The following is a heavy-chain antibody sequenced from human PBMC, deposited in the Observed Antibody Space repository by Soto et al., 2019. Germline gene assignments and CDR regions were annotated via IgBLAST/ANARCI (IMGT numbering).Heavy chain of an antibody. Sequence: QLQLQESGPGLVKPSETLSLTCTVSGGSISSSDYYWGWIRQPPGKGLEWIGRTYHSGSTDYNPSLKSRVTISVDTSKNQLSLKLSSVTAADTAVYYCARQAVRHGGSWVYYYFDYWGQGMLVTVSS. CDR1: GGSISSSDYY. V-gene: IGHV4-39*01. J-gene: IGHJ4*02. CDR3: ARQAVRHGGSWVYYYFDY. CDR2: TYHSGST. D-gene: IGHD6-13*01.